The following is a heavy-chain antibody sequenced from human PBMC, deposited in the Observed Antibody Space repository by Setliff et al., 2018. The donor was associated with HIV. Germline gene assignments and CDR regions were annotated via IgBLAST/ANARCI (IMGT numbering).Heavy chain of an antibody. CDR1: GRSFSGYY. J-gene: IGHJ3*01. V-gene: IGHV4-34*01. D-gene: IGHD7-27*01. CDR2: INHSGGT. Sequence: SETLSLTCAVYGRSFSGYYWNWIRQSPGKGLEWIGEINHSGGTNYNPSLKSRVTMSIDTSKNQFSLNVSSVTVADTAVYYCARGWGHDGFDFWGQGTMVTVSS. CDR3: ARGWGHDGFDF.